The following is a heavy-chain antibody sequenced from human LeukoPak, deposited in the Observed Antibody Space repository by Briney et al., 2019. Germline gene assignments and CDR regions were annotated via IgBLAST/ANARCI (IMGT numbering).Heavy chain of an antibody. CDR3: ATSRFSGGLGRFDP. D-gene: IGHD3-10*01. V-gene: IGHV4-39*01. J-gene: IGHJ5*02. CDR2: IYSSGST. Sequence: SETLSLTCAVSGASISGSGYYWGWIRQPPGKGLEWIGNIYSSGSTYYNASLQSRVTISIDTSKNQVSLKLTSVTAADTAVYYCATSRFSGGLGRFDPWGQGTLVTVSS. CDR1: GASISGSGYY.